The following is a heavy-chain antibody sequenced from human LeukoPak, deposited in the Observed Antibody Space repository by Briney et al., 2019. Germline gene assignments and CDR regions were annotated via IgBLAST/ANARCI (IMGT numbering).Heavy chain of an antibody. CDR2: ISSSSSYI. D-gene: IGHD3-10*01. J-gene: IGHJ6*03. V-gene: IGHV3-21*01. Sequence: GGSLRLSCAASELTFSRYSMNWVRQAPGKGLEWVSSISSSSSYIYYADSVRGRFTISRDNAKNSLYLQMNSLRAEDTAVYYCARDLPGGYMDVWGKGTTVTVSS. CDR3: ARDLPGGYMDV. CDR1: ELTFSRYS.